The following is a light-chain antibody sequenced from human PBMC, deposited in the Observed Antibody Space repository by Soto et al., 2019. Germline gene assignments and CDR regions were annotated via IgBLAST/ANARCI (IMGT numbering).Light chain of an antibody. Sequence: QSALTQPASVSGSPGQSITISCTGTSSDVGGYDSVSWYQQHPGKVPKLMIYEVSNRPSGVSSRFSGSKSGNTASLTISGLQAEDEADYYCSSYTCSSSFHVIFGRGTKVTVL. CDR2: EVS. CDR3: SSYTCSSSFHVI. CDR1: SSDVGGYDS. V-gene: IGLV2-14*01. J-gene: IGLJ2*01.